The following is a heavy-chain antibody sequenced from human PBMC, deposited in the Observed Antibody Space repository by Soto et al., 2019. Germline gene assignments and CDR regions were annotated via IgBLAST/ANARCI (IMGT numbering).Heavy chain of an antibody. CDR1: GYTFTSYG. Sequence: ASVKVSRKGSGYTFTSYGISWVRQAPGQGLEWMGWISAYNGNTNYAQKLQGRVTMTTDTSTSTAYMQMNSLKTEDTAVYYCVRIRLAANTRLFDYWGPGTLVTVSS. V-gene: IGHV1-18*01. J-gene: IGHJ4*02. CDR2: ISAYNGNT. D-gene: IGHD2-21*01. CDR3: VRIRLAANTRLFDY.